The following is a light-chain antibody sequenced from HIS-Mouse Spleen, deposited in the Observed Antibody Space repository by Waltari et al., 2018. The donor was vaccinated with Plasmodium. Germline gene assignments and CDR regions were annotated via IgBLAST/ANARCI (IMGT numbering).Light chain of an antibody. V-gene: IGLV2-14*01. CDR1: SSDVGGYNY. CDR2: EVS. J-gene: IGLJ2*01. CDR3: SSYTSSSTRV. Sequence: QSALTQPASVSGSPGQSITISCTGTSSDVGGYNYVPGYQQHPGKAPKLMIYEVSNRPSGVSNRFSGSKSGNTASLTISGLQAEDEADYYCSSYTSSSTRVFGGGTKLTVL.